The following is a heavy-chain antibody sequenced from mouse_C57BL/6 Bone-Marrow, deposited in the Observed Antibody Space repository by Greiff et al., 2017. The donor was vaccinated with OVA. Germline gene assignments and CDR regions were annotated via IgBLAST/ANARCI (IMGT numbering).Heavy chain of an antibody. CDR1: GFSLTSYG. CDR2: IWRGGST. J-gene: IGHJ3*01. CDR3: APDGYYVSFAY. Sequence: VLLVESGPGLVQPSQSLSITCTVSGFSLTSYGVHWVRQSPGKGLEWLGVIWRGGSTDYNAAFLSRLSITKDNSKSQGSFKMSSLQADDTAIYYCAPDGYYVSFAYWGQGTLVTVAA. D-gene: IGHD2-3*01. V-gene: IGHV2-5*01.